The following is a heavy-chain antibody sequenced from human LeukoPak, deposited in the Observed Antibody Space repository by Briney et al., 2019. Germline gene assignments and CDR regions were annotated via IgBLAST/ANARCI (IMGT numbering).Heavy chain of an antibody. CDR3: AKDRDSSGYYYAFDI. J-gene: IGHJ3*02. V-gene: IGHV3-23*01. D-gene: IGHD3-22*01. Sequence: GGSLRLYCAGSTFTFSSYDMSWVRQAPGKGLEWVSAISGSDGSTYYADSVKGRFTISRDNSKNTLYLQMNSLRAQDTAVYYCAKDRDSSGYYYAFDIWGQGTMVSVSS. CDR1: TFTFSSYD. CDR2: ISGSDGST.